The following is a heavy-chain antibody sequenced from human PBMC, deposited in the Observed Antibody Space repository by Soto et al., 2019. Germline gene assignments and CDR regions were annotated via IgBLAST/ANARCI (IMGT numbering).Heavy chain of an antibody. Sequence: ASVEVSSKASGYTFTSYAMHWVRQAPGQRLEWMGWINAGNGNTKYSQKFQGRVTITRDTSASTAYMELSSLRSEDTAVYYCARSIVVVTALDYWGQGTLVTVSS. D-gene: IGHD2-21*02. J-gene: IGHJ4*02. V-gene: IGHV1-3*01. CDR2: INAGNGNT. CDR3: ARSIVVVTALDY. CDR1: GYTFTSYA.